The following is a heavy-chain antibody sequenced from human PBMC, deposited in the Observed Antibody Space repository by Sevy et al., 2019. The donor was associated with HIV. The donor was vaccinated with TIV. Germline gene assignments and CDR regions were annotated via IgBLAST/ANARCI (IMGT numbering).Heavy chain of an antibody. D-gene: IGHD1-1*01. V-gene: IGHV3-73*01. Sequence: GGSLRLSCAASGFTFSGSAMHWVRQASGKGLEWVGRIRSKANSYATAYAASVKGRFNISRDDSKNTAYLQMNSLKTEDTAVYYCTTTLGTLLYYYGMDVWGQGTTVTVSS. CDR2: IRSKANSYAT. CDR3: TTTLGTLLYYYGMDV. CDR1: GFTFSGSA. J-gene: IGHJ6*02.